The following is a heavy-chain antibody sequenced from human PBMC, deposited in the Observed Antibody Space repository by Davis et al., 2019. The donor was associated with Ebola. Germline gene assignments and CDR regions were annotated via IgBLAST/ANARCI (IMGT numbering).Heavy chain of an antibody. Sequence: ASVKVSCKASGYTFTSYAMHWVRQAPGQRLEWMGWINAGNGNTKYSQKFQGRVTITRDTSTSTAYMELRSLRSDDTAVYYCARGITMVRGVTPFDYWGQGTLVTVSS. J-gene: IGHJ4*02. D-gene: IGHD3-10*01. CDR1: GYTFTSYA. V-gene: IGHV1-3*01. CDR3: ARGITMVRGVTPFDY. CDR2: INAGNGNT.